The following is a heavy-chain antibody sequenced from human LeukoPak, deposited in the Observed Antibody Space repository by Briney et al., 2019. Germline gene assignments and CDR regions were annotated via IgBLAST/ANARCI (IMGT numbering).Heavy chain of an antibody. CDR2: IKSKSDGGTT. CDR1: GFTFSNAW. CDR3: TSDYGDHAD. D-gene: IGHD4-17*01. V-gene: IGHV3-15*01. J-gene: IGHJ4*02. Sequence: GGSLRLSCAASGFTFSNAWMSWVRQAPGKGLEWVGRIKSKSDGGTTVYAAPVKGRFSISRDDSKNTLYLEMNSLKTEDTAVYYCTSDYGDHADWGQGTLVTVSS.